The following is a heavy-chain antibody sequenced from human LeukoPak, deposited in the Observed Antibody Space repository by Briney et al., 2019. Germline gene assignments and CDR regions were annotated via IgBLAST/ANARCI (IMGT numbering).Heavy chain of an antibody. V-gene: IGHV4-34*01. CDR3: ARGLDIVVVVAATNYGMDV. CDR1: GGSFSGYH. CDR2: INHSGST. J-gene: IGHJ6*02. D-gene: IGHD2-15*01. Sequence: PSETLSLTCAVYGGSFSGYHWSWIRQPPGKGLEWIGEINHSGSTNYNPSLKSRVTISVDTSKNQFSLKLSSVTAADTAVYYCARGLDIVVVVAATNYGMDVWGQGTTVTVSS.